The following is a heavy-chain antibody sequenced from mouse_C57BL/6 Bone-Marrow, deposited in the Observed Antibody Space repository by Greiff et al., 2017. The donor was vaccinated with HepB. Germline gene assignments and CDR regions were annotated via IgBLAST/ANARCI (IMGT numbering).Heavy chain of an antibody. D-gene: IGHD1-1*02. J-gene: IGHJ2*01. V-gene: IGHV5-6*01. Sequence: EVMLVESGGDLVKPGGSLKLSCAASGFTFSSYGMSWVRQTPDKRLEWVATISSGGSYTYYPDSVKGRFTISRDNAKNTLYLQMSSLKSEDTAMYYCARHYYGNYFDYWGQGTTLTVSS. CDR1: GFTFSSYG. CDR3: ARHYYGNYFDY. CDR2: ISSGGSYT.